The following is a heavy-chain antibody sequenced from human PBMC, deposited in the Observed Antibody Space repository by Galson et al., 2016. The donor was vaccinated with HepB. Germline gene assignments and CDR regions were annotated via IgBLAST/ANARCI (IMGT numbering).Heavy chain of an antibody. CDR1: GYRFPTYG. D-gene: IGHD5-24*01. CDR3: ARDVQFRLDY. V-gene: IGHV1-18*04. J-gene: IGHJ4*02. Sequence: SVKVSCKVSGYRFPTYGISWVRQAPGQGLEWLGWISANSGNTYCAQKFQDRVTMTRDTSASTVYMDLRSLRSDDTAVYYCARDVQFRLDYWGQGTLVTVSS. CDR2: ISANSGNT.